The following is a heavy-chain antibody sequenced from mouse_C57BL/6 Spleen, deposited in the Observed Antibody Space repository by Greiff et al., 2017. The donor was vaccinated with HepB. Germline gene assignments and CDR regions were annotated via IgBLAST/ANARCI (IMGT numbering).Heavy chain of an antibody. V-gene: IGHV2-5*01. CDR2: IWRGGST. CDR3: AKSIYYGYGDYYAMDY. J-gene: IGHJ4*01. D-gene: IGHD2-2*01. Sequence: VQLQQSGPGLVQPSQSLSITCTVSGFSLTSYGVHWVRQSPGKGLEWLGVIWRGGSTNYNAAFMSRLSITKDNSKSQVFFKMNSLQADDTAIYYCAKSIYYGYGDYYAMDYWGQRTSVTVSS. CDR1: GFSLTSYG.